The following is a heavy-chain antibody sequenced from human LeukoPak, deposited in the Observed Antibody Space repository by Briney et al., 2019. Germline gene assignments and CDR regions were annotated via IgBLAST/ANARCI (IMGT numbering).Heavy chain of an antibody. CDR2: ISGSGGST. Sequence: GGSLRLSCAASGFTFSSYGMSWVRQAPGKGLEWVSAISGSGGSTYYADSVKGRFTISRDNSKNTLYLQMNSLRVEDTAVYYCAMGVREIGYWGQGTLVTVSS. J-gene: IGHJ4*02. D-gene: IGHD3-10*01. V-gene: IGHV3-23*01. CDR3: AMGVREIGY. CDR1: GFTFSSYG.